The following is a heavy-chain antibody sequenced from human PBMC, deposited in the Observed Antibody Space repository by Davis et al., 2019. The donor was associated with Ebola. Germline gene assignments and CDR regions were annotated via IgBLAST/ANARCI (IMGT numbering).Heavy chain of an antibody. CDR3: ARDSVGALDV. Sequence: MPSETLSLTCTVSGCSTTGYSWNWIRQSPGKGLEWIGFITYTGYTTYNPSLKSRVSMSVDPSGNHFSLDLKSVTAADTAVYYCARDSVGALDVWGHGTMVTVS. V-gene: IGHV4-59*01. J-gene: IGHJ3*01. CDR2: ITYTGYT. CDR1: GCSTTGYS.